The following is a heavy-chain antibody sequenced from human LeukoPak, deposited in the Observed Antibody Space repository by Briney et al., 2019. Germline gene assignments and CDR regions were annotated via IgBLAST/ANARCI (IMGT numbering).Heavy chain of an antibody. CDR3: ARDYQYGYSTNWYHLAQIDY. D-gene: IGHD2/OR15-2a*01. J-gene: IGHJ4*02. Sequence: GGSLRLSCAASGFTFSRYWMHWVRQAPGEGLEWVSSISSSRSYIFYADSVKGRFTVSRDNAKNSLYLQMNSLRAEDTAIYYCARDYQYGYSTNWYHLAQIDYWGQGTLVTVSS. V-gene: IGHV3-21*01. CDR1: GFTFSRYW. CDR2: ISSSRSYI.